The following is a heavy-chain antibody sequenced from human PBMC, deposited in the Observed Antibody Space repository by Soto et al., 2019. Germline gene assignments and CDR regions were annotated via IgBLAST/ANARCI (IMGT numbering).Heavy chain of an antibody. CDR3: ARGLVIRPYYYHGMDV. J-gene: IGHJ6*02. CDR1: GGSISSGDYF. Sequence: PSETLSLTCTVSGGSISSGDYFWSWIRQSPGKGLEWIGYISSIGSTYYNPSLKSRVSVSRDTSKNQFSLKLSSVTTTDTAVYYCARGLVIRPYYYHGMDVWAKGPRSPSP. V-gene: IGHV4-30-4*01. D-gene: IGHD3-9*01. CDR2: ISSIGST.